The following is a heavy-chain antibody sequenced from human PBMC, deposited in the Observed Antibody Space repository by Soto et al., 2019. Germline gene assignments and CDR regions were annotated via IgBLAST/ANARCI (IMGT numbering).Heavy chain of an antibody. CDR1: GGSISSSSYY. CDR3: ARHNGPLYVGYYYDMDV. J-gene: IGHJ6*02. Sequence: SETLSLTCTVSGGSISSSSYYWGWIRQPTGKGLEWIGSIYYSGYTYYNPARKSRVTISVVTSNNQFSLKLSSVTAADTAVYYCARHNGPLYVGYYYDMDVWGQGTTVT. D-gene: IGHD3-16*01. CDR2: IYYSGYT. V-gene: IGHV4-39*01.